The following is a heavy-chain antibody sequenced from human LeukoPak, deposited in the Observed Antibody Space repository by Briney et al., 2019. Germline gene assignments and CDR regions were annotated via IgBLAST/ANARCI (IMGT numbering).Heavy chain of an antibody. CDR2: IIPILGIA. J-gene: IGHJ5*02. D-gene: IGHD2-2*01. CDR3: ARAVYCSSTSCYSLDWFDP. V-gene: IGHV1-69*04. Sequence: ASVTVSCKASGGTFSSYAISWVRQAPGQGLEWMGRIIPILGIANYAQKFQGRVTITADKSTSTAYMELSSLRSEDTAVYYCARAVYCSSTSCYSLDWFDPWGQGTLVTVSS. CDR1: GGTFSSYA.